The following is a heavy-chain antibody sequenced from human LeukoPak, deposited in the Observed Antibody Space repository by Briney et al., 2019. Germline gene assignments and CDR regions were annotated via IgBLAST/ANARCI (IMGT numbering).Heavy chain of an antibody. CDR2: ISSSGSSI. D-gene: IGHD3-10*01. V-gene: IGHV3-48*03. CDR1: GFTFSSYE. Sequence: GGSLRLSCAASGFTFSSYEMNWVRQAPGKGLEWVSYISSSGSSIYYADSVKGRFTISRDNAKNSLYLQMNSLRAEDTAVYYCARETRAVRGVISHYFDYWGQGTLVTLSS. J-gene: IGHJ4*02. CDR3: ARETRAVRGVISHYFDY.